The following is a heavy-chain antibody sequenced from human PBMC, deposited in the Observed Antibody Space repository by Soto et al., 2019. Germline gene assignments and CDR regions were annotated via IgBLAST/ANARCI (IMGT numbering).Heavy chain of an antibody. D-gene: IGHD3-10*01. J-gene: IGHJ4*02. Sequence: QVQLVESGGGVVQPGRSLRLSCAASGFPFTTYGMHWVREGLGKGLEWVAVISYDGSNKYYADSVKGRFTISRDNSKNTLYLQMNSLRPEDTALYYCVGGQYYFDSRGQGTLVTVSS. V-gene: IGHV3-30*03. CDR1: GFPFTTYG. CDR2: ISYDGSNK. CDR3: VGGQYYFDS.